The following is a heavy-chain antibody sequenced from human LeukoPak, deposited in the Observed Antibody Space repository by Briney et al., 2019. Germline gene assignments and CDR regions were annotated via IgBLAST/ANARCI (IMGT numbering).Heavy chain of an antibody. CDR1: GFTFSSYG. J-gene: IGHJ4*02. CDR3: AKDSGPAIAAAGTVDY. D-gene: IGHD6-13*01. CDR2: IRYDGSNK. Sequence: GGSLRLSCAASGFTFSSYGMHWVRQAPGKGLEWVAFIRYDGSNKYYADSVKGRFTISRDNSKNTLYLQMNSLRAEDTAVYYCAKDSGPAIAAAGTVDYWGQGTLVTVSS. V-gene: IGHV3-30*02.